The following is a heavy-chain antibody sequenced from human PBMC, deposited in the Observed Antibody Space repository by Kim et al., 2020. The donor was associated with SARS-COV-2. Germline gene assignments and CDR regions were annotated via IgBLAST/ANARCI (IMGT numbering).Heavy chain of an antibody. V-gene: IGHV4-31*03. CDR3: ARAGCSSSWYAAFDI. CDR2: IYYSGST. Sequence: SETLSLTCTVSGGSISSGGYYWSWIRQHPGKGLEWIGYIYYSGSTYYNPSLKSRVTISVDTSKNQFSLKLSSVTAADTAVYYCARAGCSSSWYAAFDIWGQGTTVTLSS. D-gene: IGHD6-13*01. J-gene: IGHJ3*02. CDR1: GGSISSGGYY.